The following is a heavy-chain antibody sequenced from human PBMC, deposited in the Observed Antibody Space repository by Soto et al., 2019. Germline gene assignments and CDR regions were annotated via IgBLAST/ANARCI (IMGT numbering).Heavy chain of an antibody. J-gene: IGHJ6*02. CDR3: ARSREDIVLVPAAMNYYYYGMDV. V-gene: IGHV1-69*12. CDR2: IIPIFGTA. D-gene: IGHD2-2*01. CDR1: GGTFSSYA. Sequence: QVQLVQSGAEVKKPGSSVKVSCKASGGTFSSYAISWVRQAPGQGLEWMGGIIPIFGTANYAQKFQGRVTITADESTSTVYMELSSLRSEDTAVYYCARSREDIVLVPAAMNYYYYGMDVWGQGTTVTVSS.